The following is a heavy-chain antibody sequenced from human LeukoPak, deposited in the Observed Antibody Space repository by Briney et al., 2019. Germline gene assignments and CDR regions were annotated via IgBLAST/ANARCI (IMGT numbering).Heavy chain of an antibody. CDR3: ARYSAVRGVIFWFDP. Sequence: ASVKVSCKASGGTFSSYAISWVRQAPGQGLEWMGGIIPIFGTANYAQKFQGRVTITADESTSTAYMELSSLRSEDTAVYYCARYSAVRGVIFWFDPWGQGTLVTVSS. CDR2: IIPIFGTA. D-gene: IGHD3-10*02. CDR1: GGTFSSYA. V-gene: IGHV1-69*13. J-gene: IGHJ5*02.